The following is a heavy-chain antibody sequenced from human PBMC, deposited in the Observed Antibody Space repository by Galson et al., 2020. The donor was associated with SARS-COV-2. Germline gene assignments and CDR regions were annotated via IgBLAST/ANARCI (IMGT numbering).Heavy chain of an antibody. V-gene: IGHV1-18*01. CDR3: ALLNLYCSSTSCYLDAFDI. CDR1: GYTFTSYG. Sequence: ASVKVSCKASGYTFTSYGISWVRQAPGQGLEWMGWISAYNGNTNYAQKLQGRVTMTTDTSTSTAYMELRSLRSDDTAVYYCALLNLYCSSTSCYLDAFDIWGQGTMVTVSS. J-gene: IGHJ3*02. CDR2: ISAYNGNT. D-gene: IGHD2-2*01.